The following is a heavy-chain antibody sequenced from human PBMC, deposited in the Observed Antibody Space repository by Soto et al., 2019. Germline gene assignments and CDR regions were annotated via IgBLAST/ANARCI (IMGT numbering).Heavy chain of an antibody. Sequence: QVQLQESGPGLVKPSETLSLTCTVSGGSISSYYWSWIRQPPGKRLEWIGYIYYSGSTNYNPSLTSRVPISVDTSKNQFSLKLSSVTAADTAVYYCARGIPLCPITYSFDYWGQGTLVTVSS. V-gene: IGHV4-59*01. J-gene: IGHJ4*02. D-gene: IGHD5-18*01. CDR2: IYYSGST. CDR1: GGSISSYY. CDR3: ARGIPLCPITYSFDY.